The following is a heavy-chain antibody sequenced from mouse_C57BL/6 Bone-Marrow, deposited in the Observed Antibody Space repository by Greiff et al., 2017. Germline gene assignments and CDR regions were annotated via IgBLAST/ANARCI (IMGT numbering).Heavy chain of an antibody. Sequence: QVQLKESGAELVKPGASVKMSCKASGYTFTRYWITWVKQRPGQGLEWIGDIYPGSGSTNYNEKFKSKATLTVDTSSSTAYMQLSSLTSEDSAVYYCARNLAYWGQGTLVTVSA. CDR2: IYPGSGST. CDR1: GYTFTRYW. J-gene: IGHJ3*01. V-gene: IGHV1-55*01. CDR3: ARNLAY.